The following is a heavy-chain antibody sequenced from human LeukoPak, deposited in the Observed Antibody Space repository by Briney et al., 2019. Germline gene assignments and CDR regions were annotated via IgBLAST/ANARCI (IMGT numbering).Heavy chain of an antibody. CDR1: GGTFSSYA. V-gene: IGHV1-69*01. CDR3: ARRPIAVAGPFDY. D-gene: IGHD6-19*01. Sequence: ASVKVSCKASGGTFSSYAISWVRQAPGQGLEWMGGIIPIFGTANYAQKFQGRVTITADESTSTAYMELSSLRSEDTAVYYCARRPIAVAGPFDYWGQGTLVTVSS. CDR2: IIPIFGTA. J-gene: IGHJ4*02.